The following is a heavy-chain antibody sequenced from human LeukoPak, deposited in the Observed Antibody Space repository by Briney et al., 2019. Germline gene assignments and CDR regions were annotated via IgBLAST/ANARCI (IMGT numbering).Heavy chain of an antibody. J-gene: IGHJ6*02. D-gene: IGHD3-3*01. CDR2: INHSGST. Sequence: SETLSLTCAVYGGSFSGYYWSWIRQPPGKGLEWIGEINHSGSTNYNPSLKSRVTISLDTSKNQFSLKLSSVTAADTAVYYCARGPDFWSGYPNYYYYYGMDVWGQGTTVTVSS. CDR3: ARGPDFWSGYPNYYYYYGMDV. V-gene: IGHV4-34*01. CDR1: GGSFSGYY.